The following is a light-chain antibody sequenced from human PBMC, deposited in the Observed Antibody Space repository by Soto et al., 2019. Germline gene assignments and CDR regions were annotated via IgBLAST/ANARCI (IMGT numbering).Light chain of an antibody. J-gene: IGKJ1*01. CDR1: QSFSSN. V-gene: IGKV3-15*01. CDR2: GAS. CDR3: QQYNNWSRT. Sequence: EIVMTQSPATLSVSPGERATLSCRASQSFSSNLAWYQQKPGQAPRLLIYGASTRATGIPARFSGSGSGTEFTLTISSLQSEDFAVYYCQQYNNWSRTFGQGTKV.